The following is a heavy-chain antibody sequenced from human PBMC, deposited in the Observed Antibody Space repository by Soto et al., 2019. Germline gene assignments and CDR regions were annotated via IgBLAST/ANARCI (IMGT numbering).Heavy chain of an antibody. CDR3: ERGDDYGYYYGMDV. Sequence: SETLSLTCAVYGGSFSGYHASRIRQPPGKGLEWIGEINHSGSTNYNPSLKSRVTISVDTSKNQFSLKLSSVTAADTAVYYCERGDDYGYYYGMDVWGQGNTVTVS. J-gene: IGHJ6*02. CDR2: INHSGST. CDR1: GGSFSGYH. D-gene: IGHD4-17*01. V-gene: IGHV4-34*01.